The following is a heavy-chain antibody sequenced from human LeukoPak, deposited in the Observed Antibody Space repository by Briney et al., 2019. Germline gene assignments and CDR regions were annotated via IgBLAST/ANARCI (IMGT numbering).Heavy chain of an antibody. CDR2: ISWDAGSI. V-gene: IGHV3-43*01. D-gene: IGHD5-18*01. Sequence: GGSLRLSCAASGFTFDDYTMHWVRHAPGKGLEWVSLISWDAGSIYYGDSVKGRFTISRDNSKNSLYLQMNSLRTEDTALYYCAKDIEGYTHGVDYWGQGTLVTVSS. CDR3: AKDIEGYTHGVDY. CDR1: GFTFDDYT. J-gene: IGHJ4*02.